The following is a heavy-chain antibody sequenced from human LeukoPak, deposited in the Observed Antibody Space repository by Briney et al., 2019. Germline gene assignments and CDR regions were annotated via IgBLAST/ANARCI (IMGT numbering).Heavy chain of an antibody. J-gene: IGHJ3*02. CDR2: IIPILGIA. D-gene: IGHD4-17*01. V-gene: IGHV1-69*04. Sequence: SVKVSCKASGGTFSSYAISWVRQAPGQGLEWMGRIIPILGIANYAQKFQGRVTITADKSTSTAYMELSSLRSEDTAVYYCATLTTVYAFDIWGQGAMVTVSS. CDR3: ATLTTVYAFDI. CDR1: GGTFSSYA.